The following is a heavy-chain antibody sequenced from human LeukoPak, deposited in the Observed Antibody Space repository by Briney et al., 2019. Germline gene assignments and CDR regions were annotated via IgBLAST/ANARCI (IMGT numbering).Heavy chain of an antibody. J-gene: IGHJ4*02. D-gene: IGHD1-14*01. CDR3: ARARTGFSIDY. CDR1: GFTVSSNY. Sequence: GGSLRLSCAATGFTVSSNYMSWVRQAPGKGLEWVSVIYSGGSTYYADSVKGRFTISRDNSKNTLYLQMNSLRAEDTAVYYCARARTGFSIDYWGQGTPVTVSS. CDR2: IYSGGST. V-gene: IGHV3-53*01.